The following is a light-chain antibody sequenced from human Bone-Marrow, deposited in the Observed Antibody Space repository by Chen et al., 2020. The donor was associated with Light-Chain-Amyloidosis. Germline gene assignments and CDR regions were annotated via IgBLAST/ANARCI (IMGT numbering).Light chain of an antibody. CDR1: NIGSTS. J-gene: IGLJ3*02. V-gene: IGLV3-21*02. CDR2: DDS. CDR3: QVWGRSGERRV. Sequence: YVLTQSSSASVAPGQTATIACGGNNIGSTSVHWYQQTPGQAPVLVVYDDSDRTSGIPERLSCSNAGNAATLTSRRGAAEEEADDYCQVWGRSGERRVIGGGTKQTGL.